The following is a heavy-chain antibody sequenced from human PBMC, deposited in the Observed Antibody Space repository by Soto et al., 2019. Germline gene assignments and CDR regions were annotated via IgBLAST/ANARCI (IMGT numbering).Heavy chain of an antibody. CDR3: ARAPLLWFGGNWFDP. CDR1: GGSISSGGYY. Sequence: SETLSLTCTVSGGSISSGGYYWSWIRQHPGKGLEWIGYIYYSGSTYYNPSLKSRVTISVDTSKNQFSLKLSSVTAADTAVYYCARAPLLWFGGNWFDPWGQGTLVTVSS. CDR2: IYYSGST. D-gene: IGHD3-10*01. J-gene: IGHJ5*02. V-gene: IGHV4-31*02.